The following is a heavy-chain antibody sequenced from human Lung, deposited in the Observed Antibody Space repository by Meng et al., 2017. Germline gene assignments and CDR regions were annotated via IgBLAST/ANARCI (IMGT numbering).Heavy chain of an antibody. V-gene: IGHV4-34*01. J-gene: IGHJ4*02. Sequence: QLRRQQWGAGLLKPSETLSLTCVVSGGSFSDYYWGWCRQPPGKRLEWIGEINHSGSTTYNTSLESRATISADTSQNNLSLKLSSLTAADSAVYYCARGPTTMAHDFDYWGQGTLVTVSS. CDR2: INHSGST. CDR3: ARGPTTMAHDFDY. D-gene: IGHD4-11*01. CDR1: GGSFSDYY.